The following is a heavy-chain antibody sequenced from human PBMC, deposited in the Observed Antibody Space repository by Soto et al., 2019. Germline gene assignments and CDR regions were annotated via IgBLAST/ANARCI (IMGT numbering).Heavy chain of an antibody. CDR1: GASINTYY. Sequence: PSETLSLTCTVSGASINTYYWSWIRQPPGKGLECIGYFSYSGSTTYNPSLKSRATISLDTTKNQISLKLRSVTAADTAVYYCARAGRSSSSCYTGWFDPWGQGTLVTVSS. CDR2: FSYSGST. J-gene: IGHJ5*02. CDR3: ARAGRSSSSCYTGWFDP. V-gene: IGHV4-59*01. D-gene: IGHD2-2*02.